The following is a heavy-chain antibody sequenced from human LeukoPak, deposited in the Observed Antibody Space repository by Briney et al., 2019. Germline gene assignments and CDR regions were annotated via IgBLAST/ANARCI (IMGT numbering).Heavy chain of an antibody. J-gene: IGHJ4*02. CDR3: ARDLGSGSYH. CDR1: GGTFSSYA. Sequence: SVKVSCKASGGTFSSYAISWVRQAPGQGLEWMGRIIPIFGTANYAQKFQGRVTITTDESTSTAYMELRSLRSDDTAVYYFARDLGSGSYHWGQGTLVTVSS. V-gene: IGHV1-69*05. D-gene: IGHD3-10*01. CDR2: IIPIFGTA.